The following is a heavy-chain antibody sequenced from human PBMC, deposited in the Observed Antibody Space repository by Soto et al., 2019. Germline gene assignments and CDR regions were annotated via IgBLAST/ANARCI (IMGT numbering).Heavy chain of an antibody. CDR2: INTDGSTT. CDR3: ARGIVGATY. V-gene: IGHV3-74*01. D-gene: IGHD1-26*01. J-gene: IGHJ4*02. CDR1: GFTSSDYW. Sequence: EVQLVESGGGLVQPGGSLRLSCAASGFTSSDYWLHCVRQVPRKGLVWVSRINTDGSTTSYADSVKGRFTISRDNAKNTLFLQMTSLRAEDTAVYYCARGIVGATYWGQGTLVTVSS.